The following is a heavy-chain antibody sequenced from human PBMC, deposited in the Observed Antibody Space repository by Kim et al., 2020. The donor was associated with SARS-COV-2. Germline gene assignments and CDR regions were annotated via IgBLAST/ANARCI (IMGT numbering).Heavy chain of an antibody. J-gene: IGHJ4*02. D-gene: IGHD4-4*01. Sequence: ESTNYNPPLKSRVTISVDTSKNQFSLKLSSVTAADTAVYYCAREEMATVYWGQGTLVTVSS. CDR3: AREEMATVY. V-gene: IGHV4-34*01. CDR2: EST.